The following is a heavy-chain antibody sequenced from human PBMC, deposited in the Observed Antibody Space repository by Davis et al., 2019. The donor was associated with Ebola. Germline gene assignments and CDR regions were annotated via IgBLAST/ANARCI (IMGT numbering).Heavy chain of an antibody. CDR1: RYTFTRYY. CDR2: INPSGGST. D-gene: IGHD3-3*01. Sequence: ASETVPRMASRYTFTRYYMLWARQAPGQALEWMGLINPSGGSTSYAQKFQGRVTMTRDTSTSTVYMELSSLRSEDTAVYYCANSDPTDYDFWSGPDYWGQGTLVTVSS. V-gene: IGHV1-46*01. J-gene: IGHJ4*02. CDR3: ANSDPTDYDFWSGPDY.